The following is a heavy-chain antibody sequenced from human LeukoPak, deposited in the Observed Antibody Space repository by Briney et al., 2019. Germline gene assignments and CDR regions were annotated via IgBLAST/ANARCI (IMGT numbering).Heavy chain of an antibody. V-gene: IGHV1-18*01. CDR2: ISAYNGNT. J-gene: IGHJ4*02. Sequence: ASVKVSCTASGYTFTSYGISWVRQAPGQGLEWMGWISAYNGNTNYAQKLQGRVTMTTDTSTSTAYMELRSLRSDDTAVYYCARDYDYDILTGYSDPFDYWGQGTLVTVSS. CDR3: ARDYDYDILTGYSDPFDY. CDR1: GYTFTSYG. D-gene: IGHD3-9*01.